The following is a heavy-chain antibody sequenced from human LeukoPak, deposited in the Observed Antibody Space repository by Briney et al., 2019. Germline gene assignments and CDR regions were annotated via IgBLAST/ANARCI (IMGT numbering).Heavy chain of an antibody. CDR2: INAGNGNT. CDR3: ARLGYCSSNSCYGVDH. CDR1: GYTFTSYP. J-gene: IGHJ4*02. D-gene: IGHD2-2*01. V-gene: IGHV1-3*01. Sequence: PGASVKLSCKASGYTFTSYPIHWVRQAPGQRLEWMGWINAGNGNTKYSQKFQGRVTITRDTSASTAYMELSSLRSEDTAVYYCARLGYCSSNSCYGVDHWGQGTLVTVSS.